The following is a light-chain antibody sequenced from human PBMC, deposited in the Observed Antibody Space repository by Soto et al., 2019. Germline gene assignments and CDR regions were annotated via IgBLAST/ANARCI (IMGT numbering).Light chain of an antibody. CDR1: QSVSSN. CDR3: QQYGSSPIT. Sequence: EIVMTQSPATLSVSPGERATLSCRASQSVSSNLAWYQQKPGQAPRLLIYGASTRATGIPARFSGSGSGTEFTLTITPLEPEDFAVYFCQQYGSSPITFGQGTRLENK. J-gene: IGKJ5*01. CDR2: GAS. V-gene: IGKV3-15*01.